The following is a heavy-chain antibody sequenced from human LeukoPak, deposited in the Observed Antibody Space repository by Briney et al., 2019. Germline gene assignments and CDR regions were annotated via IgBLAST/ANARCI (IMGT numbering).Heavy chain of an antibody. CDR3: ASSTSSSSWWGDNWFDP. V-gene: IGHV4-61*02. Sequence: SQTLSLTCTVSGGSISSGSYHWSWIRQPAGKGLEWIGRIYTSGSTNYNPSLKSRVTISVDTSKNQFSLKLSSVTAADTAVYYCASSTSSSSWWGDNWFDPWGQGTLVTVSS. CDR2: IYTSGST. CDR1: GGSISSGSYH. J-gene: IGHJ5*02. D-gene: IGHD6-13*01.